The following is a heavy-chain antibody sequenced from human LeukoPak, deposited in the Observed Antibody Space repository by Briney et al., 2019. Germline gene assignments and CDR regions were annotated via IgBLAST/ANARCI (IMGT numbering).Heavy chain of an antibody. CDR2: ISSSSSNI. D-gene: IGHD2-2*01. J-gene: IGHJ4*02. V-gene: IGHV3-21*01. Sequence: GGSLRFSCAASGFTFSTYTMNWVRQAPGKGLEWVSSISSSSSNIYYADSVKGRFTISRDNAMNSVYLQMNSLRVEDTAVYYCARGYQRPDYWGQGTLITVSS. CDR3: ARGYQRPDY. CDR1: GFTFSTYT.